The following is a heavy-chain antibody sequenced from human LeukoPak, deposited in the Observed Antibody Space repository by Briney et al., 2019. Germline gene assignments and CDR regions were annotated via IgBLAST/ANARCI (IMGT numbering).Heavy chain of an antibody. CDR1: GNTFSNYA. D-gene: IGHD3-22*01. Sequence: SVNVSCTASGNTFSNYAISWVRQAPGQGLEWMGGIIPIFGAANYAQKFQGRVTITADESTNTAYMDLSSLRSEGTAVYYCARAKLSRHYDSSTYYSTFHYYYPMDVWGQGTTVTVSS. V-gene: IGHV1-69*13. CDR2: IIPIFGAA. CDR3: ARAKLSRHYDSSTYYSTFHYYYPMDV. J-gene: IGHJ6*02.